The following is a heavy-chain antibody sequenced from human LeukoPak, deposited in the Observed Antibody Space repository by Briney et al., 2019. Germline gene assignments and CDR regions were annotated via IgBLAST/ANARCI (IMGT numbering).Heavy chain of an antibody. V-gene: IGHV3-23*01. Sequence: GGSLRLSCAASGFTFSSYVMSWVRQAPGGGLEWISSISGDGARTYYTNSVKGRFTISRDNPKNTLFLQVNSLRVEDTAVYYCAKGGLTTPLHYWGQGTLVTVSS. J-gene: IGHJ4*02. D-gene: IGHD1-14*01. CDR3: AKGGLTTPLHY. CDR1: GFTFSSYV. CDR2: ISGDGART.